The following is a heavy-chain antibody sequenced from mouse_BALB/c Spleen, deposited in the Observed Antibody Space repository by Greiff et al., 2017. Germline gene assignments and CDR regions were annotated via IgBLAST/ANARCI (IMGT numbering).Heavy chain of an antibody. Sequence: QVQLRQSGAELAKPGASVKMSCKASGYTFTSYWMHWVKQRPGQGLEWIGYINPSTGYTEYNQKFKDKATLTADKSSSTAYMQLSSLTSEDSAVYYCARERDSFPTSFAYWGQGTLVTVSA. J-gene: IGHJ3*01. CDR1: GYTFTSYW. D-gene: IGHD3-3*01. V-gene: IGHV1-7*01. CDR3: ARERDSFPTSFAY. CDR2: INPSTGYT.